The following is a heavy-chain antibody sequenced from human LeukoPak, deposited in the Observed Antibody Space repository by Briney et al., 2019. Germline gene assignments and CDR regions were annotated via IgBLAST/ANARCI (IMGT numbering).Heavy chain of an antibody. V-gene: IGHV4-39*01. D-gene: IGHD5-24*01. CDR1: GFTFSSYW. Sequence: GSLRLSCAASGFTFSSYWMSWVRQPPWKGLEWIGNICYSGSTYYNPSLKSRVTISVDTSKNQFSLKLSSVTAADTAVYYCARQILFHSERWLKFFDYWGQGTLVTVSS. CDR3: ARQILFHSERWLKFFDY. CDR2: ICYSGST. J-gene: IGHJ4*02.